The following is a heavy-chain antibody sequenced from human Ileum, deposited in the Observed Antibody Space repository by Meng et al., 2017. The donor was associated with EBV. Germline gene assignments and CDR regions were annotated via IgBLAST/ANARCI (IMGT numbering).Heavy chain of an antibody. CDR1: GASFTSNDYY. J-gene: IGHJ5*02. CDR2: IDYSGNT. V-gene: IGHV4-39*07. Sequence: QAHLQGSGPRLVKPSETLSLTCTVSGASFTSNDYYWGWIRQPPGKGLEWIATIDYSGNTYNNPSLESRVTISRDTSKNQLTLNLNSVTAADTALYYCARGTFYYYSGCRFDPWGQGTLVTVSS. CDR3: ARGTFYYYSGCRFDP. D-gene: IGHD3-22*01.